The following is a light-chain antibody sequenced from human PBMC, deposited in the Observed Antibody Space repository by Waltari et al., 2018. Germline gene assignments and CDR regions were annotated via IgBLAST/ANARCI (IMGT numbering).Light chain of an antibody. Sequence: AIRMTQSPSSLSASIGDRVTISCRASQGVSTYLAWYQQKPGKAPSLLIHAASTLQSGVPSRFSGSGTGTDFTLTITCLQSEDFATYYCQKYNSAPLTFGQGTKVEIK. CDR3: QKYNSAPLT. J-gene: IGKJ1*01. V-gene: IGKV1-8*01. CDR1: QGVSTY. CDR2: AAS.